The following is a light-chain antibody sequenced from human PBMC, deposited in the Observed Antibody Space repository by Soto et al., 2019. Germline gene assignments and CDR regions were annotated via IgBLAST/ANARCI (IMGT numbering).Light chain of an antibody. CDR1: QSVSSY. Sequence: EIVMTQSPATLSVSPGERVTLSGRASQSVSSYLAWYQQKPGQAPRLLIYGASTGATGIPARFSGSGSGTEFILTISSLQSEDFAVYYCQQYSKWPLTFGGGTKVDIK. CDR3: QQYSKWPLT. V-gene: IGKV3-15*01. CDR2: GAS. J-gene: IGKJ4*01.